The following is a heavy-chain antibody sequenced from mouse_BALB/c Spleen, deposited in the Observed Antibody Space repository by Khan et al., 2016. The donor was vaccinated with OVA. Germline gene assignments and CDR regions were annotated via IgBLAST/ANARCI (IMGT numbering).Heavy chain of an antibody. Sequence: QVQLKESGPGLVAPSQSLSITCTISGFSLTNYGVHWVRQPPGKGLEWLVLMWSDGSTTYNSALKSRLTISKDNSKSQVFLKMNSLQNDDTAMYFCARQPYYHYNVMDYWGQGTSVTVSS. CDR1: GFSLTNYG. J-gene: IGHJ4*01. CDR3: ARQPYYHYNVMDY. V-gene: IGHV2-6-1*01. D-gene: IGHD2-10*01. CDR2: MWSDGST.